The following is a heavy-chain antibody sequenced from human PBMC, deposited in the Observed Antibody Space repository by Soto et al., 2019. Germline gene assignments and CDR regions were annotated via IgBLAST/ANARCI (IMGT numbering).Heavy chain of an antibody. CDR1: GYTFSSYA. D-gene: IGHD1-26*01. CDR2: INAGNGNT. Sequence: GASGKVSCKASGYTFSSYAIHWVRQAPGQGLEWMGWINAGNGNTKYSQKFQGRVTITRDTSASTAYMELNSLRSEDTAVYYCARVDGTYWGQGTLVTVSS. V-gene: IGHV1-3*01. J-gene: IGHJ4*02. CDR3: ARVDGTY.